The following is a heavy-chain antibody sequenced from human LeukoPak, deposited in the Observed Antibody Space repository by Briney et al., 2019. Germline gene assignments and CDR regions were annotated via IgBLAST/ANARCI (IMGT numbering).Heavy chain of an antibody. J-gene: IGHJ6*02. V-gene: IGHV1-69*13. CDR1: GYTFTSYG. D-gene: IGHD6-13*01. CDR3: ARSHSYSSSWYETYYYYYYGMDV. Sequence: SVKVSCKASGYTFTSYGISWVRQAPGQGLEWMGGIIPIFGTANYAQKFQGRVTITADESTSTAYMELSSLRSEDTAVYYCARSHSYSSSWYETYYYYYYGMDVWGQGTTVTVSS. CDR2: IIPIFGTA.